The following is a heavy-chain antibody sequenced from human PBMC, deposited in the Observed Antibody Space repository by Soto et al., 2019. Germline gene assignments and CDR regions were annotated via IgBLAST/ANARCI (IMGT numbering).Heavy chain of an antibody. CDR2: ISGSGGST. J-gene: IGHJ5*02. D-gene: IGHD6-19*01. CDR1: GFTFSSYA. CDR3: AKDGSPGGLSSGWYDRGFPEPEKVHNWFDP. V-gene: IGHV3-23*01. Sequence: GGSLRLSCAASGFTFSSYAMSWVRQAPGKGLEWVSAISGSGGSTYYADSVKGRFTISRDNSKNTLYLQMNSLRAEDTAVYYCAKDGSPGGLSSGWYDRGFPEPEKVHNWFDPWGQGTLVTVSS.